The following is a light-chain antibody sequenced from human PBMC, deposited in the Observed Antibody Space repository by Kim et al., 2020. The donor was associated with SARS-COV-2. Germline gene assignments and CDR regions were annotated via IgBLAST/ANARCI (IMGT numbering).Light chain of an antibody. J-gene: IGKJ1*01. CDR1: QSISSW. V-gene: IGKV1-5*03. CDR3: QQYNSYPWT. Sequence: ASVGDRVTITCRASQSISSWLAWYQQKPGKAPKLLIYKASSLESGVPSRFSGSGSGTEFTLTISSLQPDDFATYYCQQYNSYPWTFGQGTKVDVK. CDR2: KAS.